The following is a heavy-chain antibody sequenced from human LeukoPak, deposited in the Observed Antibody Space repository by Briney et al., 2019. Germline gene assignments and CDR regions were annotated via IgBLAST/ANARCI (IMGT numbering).Heavy chain of an antibody. J-gene: IGHJ4*02. CDR3: TVYYDSSGYFDY. D-gene: IGHD3-22*01. Sequence: GRSLRLSCTASGFTFGDYAMSWVRLAPGKGLEWVGFIRSKAYGGTTEYAASVKGRFTISRDDSKSIAYVQMNSLKTEDTAVYYCTVYYDSSGYFDYWGQGTLVTVPS. CDR1: GFTFGDYA. V-gene: IGHV3-49*04. CDR2: IRSKAYGGTT.